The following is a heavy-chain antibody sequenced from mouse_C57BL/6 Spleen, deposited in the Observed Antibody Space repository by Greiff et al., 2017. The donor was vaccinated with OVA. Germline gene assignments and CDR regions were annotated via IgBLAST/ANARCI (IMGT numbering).Heavy chain of an antibody. CDR2: IDPNSGGT. V-gene: IGHV1-72*01. D-gene: IGHD2-4*01. CDR1: GYTFTSYW. Sequence: VQLQQPGAELVKPGASVKLSCKASGYTFTSYWMHWVKQRPGRGLEWIGRIDPNSGGTKYNEKFKSKATLTVDKPSRTAYMQLSSLTSEDSAVYYCAREGIEGLRRVYYAMDYWGQGTSVTVSS. CDR3: AREGIEGLRRVYYAMDY. J-gene: IGHJ4*01.